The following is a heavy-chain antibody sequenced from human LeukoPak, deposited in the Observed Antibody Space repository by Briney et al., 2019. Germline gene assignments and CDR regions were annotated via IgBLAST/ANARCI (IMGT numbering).Heavy chain of an antibody. CDR3: ARLSSSWYQDWYFDL. D-gene: IGHD6-13*01. CDR1: GGSFSGYY. V-gene: IGHV4-59*10. J-gene: IGHJ2*01. CDR2: IYTSGST. Sequence: SETLSLTCAVYGGSFSGYYWGWIRQPPGKGLEWIGRIYTSGSTNYNPSLKSRVTMSEDTSKKQFSLKLSSVTAADTAVYYCARLSSSWYQDWYFDLWGRGTLVTVSS.